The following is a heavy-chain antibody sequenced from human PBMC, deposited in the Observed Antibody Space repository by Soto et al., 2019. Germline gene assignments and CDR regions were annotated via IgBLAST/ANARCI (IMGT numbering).Heavy chain of an antibody. CDR1: GGSISSDY. Sequence: VQLQESGPGLVKPSETLSLICTVSGGSISSDYLSWIRQPAGKGLEWIGRVYTSGYSNSNPSLKSRVSMSGDTSKKQFSLNLSSVTAADTAVYYCAREPTTAGTVNWFDPWGQGTLVTVSS. J-gene: IGHJ5*02. D-gene: IGHD6-13*01. V-gene: IGHV4-4*07. CDR3: AREPTTAGTVNWFDP. CDR2: VYTSGYS.